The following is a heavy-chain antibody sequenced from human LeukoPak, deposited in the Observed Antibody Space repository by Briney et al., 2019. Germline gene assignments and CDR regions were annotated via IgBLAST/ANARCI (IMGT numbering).Heavy chain of an antibody. Sequence: SETLSLTCTVSGGSISSYYWSWIRQPPGKGLEWIGYIYYSGSTNYNPSLKSRVTISVDTSKNQFSLKLSSVTAADTAVYYCARHLWGYYYYMDVWGKGTTVTISS. V-gene: IGHV4-59*08. CDR3: ARHLWGYYYYMDV. D-gene: IGHD2-21*01. J-gene: IGHJ6*03. CDR1: GGSISSYY. CDR2: IYYSGST.